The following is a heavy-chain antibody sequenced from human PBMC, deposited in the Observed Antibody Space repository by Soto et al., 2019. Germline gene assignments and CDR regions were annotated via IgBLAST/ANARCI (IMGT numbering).Heavy chain of an antibody. CDR2: INPNSGGT. Sequence: VSVKVSCKASGYTFTGYYMHWVRQAPGQGLEWMGWINPNSGGTNYAQKFQGRVTMTRDTSISTAYMELSRLRSDDTAVYYCAREGEGFWSGYYRAGNWFDPWGQGTLVTVSS. CDR3: AREGEGFWSGYYRAGNWFDP. CDR1: GYTFTGYY. D-gene: IGHD3-3*01. V-gene: IGHV1-2*02. J-gene: IGHJ5*02.